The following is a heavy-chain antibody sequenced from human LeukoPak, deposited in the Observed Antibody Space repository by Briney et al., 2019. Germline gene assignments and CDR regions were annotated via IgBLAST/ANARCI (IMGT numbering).Heavy chain of an antibody. J-gene: IGHJ5*02. D-gene: IGHD2-2*01. CDR2: INHSRST. CDR1: GGSFSGYY. V-gene: IGHV4-34*01. CDR3: ARGQRRAYCSSTSCNNWFDP. Sequence: PSETLSLTCAVYGGSFSGYYWSWIRQPPGKGLEWIGEINHSRSTNYNPSLKSRVTISVDTSKNQFSLKLSSVTAADTAVYYCARGQRRAYCSSTSCNNWFDPWGQGTLVTVSS.